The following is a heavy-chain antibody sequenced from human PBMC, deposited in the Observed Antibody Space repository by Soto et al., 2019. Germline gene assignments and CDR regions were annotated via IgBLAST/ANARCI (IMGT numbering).Heavy chain of an antibody. CDR1: GFTFSSNW. J-gene: IGHJ4*02. D-gene: IGHD2-21*01. CDR2: INTDGSTT. CDR3: ARDGEGF. V-gene: IGHV3-74*01. Sequence: EVQLVESGGGLVQPGGSLRLSCAASGFTFSSNWMHWVRRVPGRGLVWVSRINTDGSTTSYEDSVEGRFTISRDNAKNTVYLQMNSLRAEDTAVYYCARDGEGFWGQGTLVTVSS.